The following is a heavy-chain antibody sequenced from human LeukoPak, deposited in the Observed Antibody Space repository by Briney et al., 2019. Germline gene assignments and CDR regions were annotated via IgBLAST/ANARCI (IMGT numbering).Heavy chain of an antibody. CDR1: GFSFSNYE. Sequence: PGGSLRLSCAASGFSFSNYEMNWVRQAPGKGLEWVSYIDTSGSTIFNADSVKGRFTTSRDNAKNSLYLQMNSLRAEDTAVYYCARLGRYYYYMDVWGKGTPVTVSS. V-gene: IGHV3-48*03. CDR2: IDTSGSTI. CDR3: ARLGRYYYYMDV. J-gene: IGHJ6*03.